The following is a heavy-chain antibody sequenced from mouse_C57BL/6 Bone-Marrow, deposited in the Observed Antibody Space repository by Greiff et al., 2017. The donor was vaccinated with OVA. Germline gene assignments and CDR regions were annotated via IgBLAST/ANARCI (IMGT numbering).Heavy chain of an antibody. CDR1: GYTFTNYW. J-gene: IGHJ1*03. V-gene: IGHV1-63*01. CDR3: ARYPHYDYPLYWYFDV. D-gene: IGHD2-4*01. Sequence: QVQLKQSGAELVRPGTSVKMSCKASGYTFTNYWIGWAKQRPGHGLEWIGDIYPGGGYTNYNEKFKGKATLTADKSSSTAYMQFSSLTSEDSAIYYCARYPHYDYPLYWYFDVWGTGTTVTVSS. CDR2: IYPGGGYT.